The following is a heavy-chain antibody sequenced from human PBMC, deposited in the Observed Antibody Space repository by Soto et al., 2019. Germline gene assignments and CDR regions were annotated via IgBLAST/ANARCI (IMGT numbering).Heavy chain of an antibody. J-gene: IGHJ6*02. CDR2: INPNSGGT. V-gene: IGHV1-2*04. D-gene: IGHD2-21*02. CDR3: ARTYCGGDCSFLLPSYGMDV. Sequence: GASVKVSCKASGYTFTGYYMHWVRQAPGQGLEWMGWINPNSGGTNYAQKFQGWVTMTRDTSISTAYMELSRLRSDDTAVYYCARTYCGGDCSFLLPSYGMDVWGQGTTVTVSS. CDR1: GYTFTGYY.